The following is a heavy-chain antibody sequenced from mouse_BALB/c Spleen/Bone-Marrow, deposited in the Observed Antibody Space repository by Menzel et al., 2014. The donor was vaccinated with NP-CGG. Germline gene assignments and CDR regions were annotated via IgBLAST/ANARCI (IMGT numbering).Heavy chain of an antibody. J-gene: IGHJ3*01. D-gene: IGHD2-12*01. CDR1: GYTFTSYW. Sequence: QVQLQQPGAELVKPGASVKLSCKASGYTFTSYWMHWVKQRPGQGLEWIGEINPSNGRTNYNEKFRSKATLTVDKSSSTAYMQLSSLTSEDSSVYYCARDYSSDAAFASFFYCGQATLFPVAA. V-gene: IGHV1S81*02. CDR3: ARDYSSDAAFASFFY. CDR2: INPSNGRT.